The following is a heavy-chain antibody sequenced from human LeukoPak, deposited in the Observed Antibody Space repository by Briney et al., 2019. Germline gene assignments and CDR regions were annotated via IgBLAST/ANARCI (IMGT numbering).Heavy chain of an antibody. CDR2: ISNDGNNI. CDR1: GFTFSSYG. V-gene: IGHV3-30*03. J-gene: IGHJ6*03. D-gene: IGHD6-6*01. CDR3: ARTRPEQLSLLYYHMDV. Sequence: GGSLRLSCAASGFTFSSYGMHWVRQAPGKGLEWVTVISNDGNNIYSADSVKGRFTISRDNSKNTLYLQMNSLRAEDTAVYYCARTRPEQLSLLYYHMDVWGKGTTVTVSS.